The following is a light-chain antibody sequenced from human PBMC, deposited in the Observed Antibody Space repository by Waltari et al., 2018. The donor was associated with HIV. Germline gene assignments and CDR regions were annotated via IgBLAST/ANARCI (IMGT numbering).Light chain of an antibody. Sequence: QTVVTQEPSLTVSPGGTVTLTCASSTGAVTSGYYPNWFQQKPGQAPRALIYSTNTTHSWTPARFSGSLLGGKPALTLSGVQPEDEAEYYCLLYYGGAQPYVVFGGGTKLTVL. CDR2: STN. CDR3: LLYYGGAQPYVV. V-gene: IGLV7-43*01. J-gene: IGLJ2*01. CDR1: TGAVTSGYY.